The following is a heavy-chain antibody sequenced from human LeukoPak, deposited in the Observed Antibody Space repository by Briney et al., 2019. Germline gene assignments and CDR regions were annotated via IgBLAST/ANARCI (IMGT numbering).Heavy chain of an antibody. CDR3: ARDGQLYYDFWSGYFRPGGYYFDY. Sequence: GGSLRLSCAASGFTFSSYWMTWVRQAPGKGLEWVANIKQDGSEKYYVDSVKGRFTISRDNSKNTLYLQMNSLRAEDTAVYYCARDGQLYYDFWSGYFRPGGYYFDYWGQGTLVTVSS. V-gene: IGHV3-7*01. CDR2: IKQDGSEK. D-gene: IGHD3-3*01. J-gene: IGHJ4*02. CDR1: GFTFSSYW.